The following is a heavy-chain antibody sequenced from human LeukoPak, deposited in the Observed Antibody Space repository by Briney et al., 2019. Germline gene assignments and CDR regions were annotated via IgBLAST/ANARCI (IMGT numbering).Heavy chain of an antibody. CDR1: GGSISSGSYY. CDR2: IYTSGST. D-gene: IGHD3-3*01. CDR3: ARDWSRDLYGMDV. J-gene: IGHJ6*02. Sequence: PSQTLSLTCTVSGGSISSGSYYWSWIRQPAGKGLEWIGRIYTSGSTNYNPSLKSRVTMSVDTSKNQFSLKLSSVTAADTAVYYCARDWSRDLYGMDVWGQGTTVTVSS. V-gene: IGHV4-61*02.